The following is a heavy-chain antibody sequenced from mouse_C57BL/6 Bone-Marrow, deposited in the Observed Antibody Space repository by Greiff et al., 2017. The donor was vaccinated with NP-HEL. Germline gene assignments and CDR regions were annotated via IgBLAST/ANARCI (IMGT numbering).Heavy chain of an antibody. D-gene: IGHD3-2*02. J-gene: IGHJ3*01. CDR2: IDPGTGAT. CDR1: GFNITDDY. V-gene: IGHV14-4*01. CDR3: IRQLRLQAY. Sequence: VQLQQSGAELVRPGASVKLSCTASGFNITDDYMHWVKQRPEQGLEWIGWIDPGTGATEYASKFQGKATITADTSSNTTYLQLSSLTSEDTAVYYGIRQLRLQAYWGQGTMVTVSA.